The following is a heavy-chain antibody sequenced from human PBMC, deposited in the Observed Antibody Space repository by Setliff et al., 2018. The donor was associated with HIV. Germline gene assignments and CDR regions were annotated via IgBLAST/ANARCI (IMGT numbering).Heavy chain of an antibody. CDR1: GGSIINTRYY. J-gene: IGHJ4*02. CDR3: ARKNRGAPAPFDY. D-gene: IGHD6-25*01. CDR2: IDYTGKT. Sequence: SETLSLTCTVSGGSIINTRYYWGWMRQTPGKGLEWIGRIDYTGKTHYNPSLKSRVTISADTSKSQFSLNLSSVTAADTAVYYCARKNRGAPAPFDYWGQGTLVTVSS. V-gene: IGHV4-39*01.